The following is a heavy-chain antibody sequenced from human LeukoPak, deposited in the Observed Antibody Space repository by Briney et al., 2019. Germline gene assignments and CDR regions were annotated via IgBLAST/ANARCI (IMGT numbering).Heavy chain of an antibody. D-gene: IGHD3-10*01. CDR2: IYYSGST. CDR3: ARERGAAWWYFDL. J-gene: IGHJ2*01. Sequence: SETLSLTCTVSGGSISSHYWSWIRQPPGKGLEWIGYIYYSGSTNYNPSLKSRVTISVDTSKNQFSLKLKSVTAADTAVYYCARERGAAWWYFDLWGRGTLVTVSS. CDR1: GGSISSHY. V-gene: IGHV4-59*11.